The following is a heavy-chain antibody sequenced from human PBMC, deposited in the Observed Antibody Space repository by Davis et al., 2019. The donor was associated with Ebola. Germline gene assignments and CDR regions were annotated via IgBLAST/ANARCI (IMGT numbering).Heavy chain of an antibody. J-gene: IGHJ6*02. CDR2: INHSGST. CDR3: ARLIIRYYYYGMDV. D-gene: IGHD3-3*01. CDR1: GDSISSSSYY. Sequence: SETLSLTCTVSGDSISSSSYYWSWIRQPPGKGLEWIGEINHSGSTNYNPSLKSRVTISVDTSKNQFSLKLSSVTAADTAVYYCARLIIRYYYYGMDVWGQGTTVTVSS. V-gene: IGHV4-39*07.